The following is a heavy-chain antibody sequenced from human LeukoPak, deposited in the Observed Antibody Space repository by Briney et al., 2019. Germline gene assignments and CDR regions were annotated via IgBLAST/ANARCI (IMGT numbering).Heavy chain of an antibody. J-gene: IGHJ4*02. Sequence: PGGSLRLSCAASGFTFSSYAMSWVRQAPGKGLEWISAISGSGGSTYYADSVKGRFTISRDNSKNTLYLQMNSLRAEDTAVYYCAKDRLEWLLSSDYWGQGTLVTVSS. D-gene: IGHD3-3*01. V-gene: IGHV3-23*01. CDR2: ISGSGGST. CDR1: GFTFSSYA. CDR3: AKDRLEWLLSSDY.